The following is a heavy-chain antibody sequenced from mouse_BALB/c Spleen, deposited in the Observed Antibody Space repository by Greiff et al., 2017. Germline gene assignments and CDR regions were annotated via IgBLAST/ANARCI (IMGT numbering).Heavy chain of an antibody. Sequence: VQLKESGPGLVAPSQSLSFTCTVSGFSLSRYSVHWVRQPPGKGLEWLGMIWGGGSTDYNSALKSRLSISKDNSKSQVCLKMNSLQTDDTAMYYCAREYGNYVSWFAYWGQGTLVTVSA. V-gene: IGHV2-6-4*01. J-gene: IGHJ3*01. CDR2: IWGGGST. D-gene: IGHD2-10*02. CDR1: GFSLSRYS. CDR3: AREYGNYVSWFAY.